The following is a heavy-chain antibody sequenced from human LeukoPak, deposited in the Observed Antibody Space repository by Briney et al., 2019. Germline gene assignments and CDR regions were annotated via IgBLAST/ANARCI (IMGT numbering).Heavy chain of an antibody. CDR1: GFTFSSYG. Sequence: PGRSLRLSCAASGFTFSSYGMHWVRQAPGKGLEWVAVISYDGSNKYYADSVKGRFTISRDNSKDTLYLQMNSLRAEDTAVYYCAEESSWYKCDYWGQGTLVTVSS. V-gene: IGHV3-30*18. J-gene: IGHJ4*02. CDR2: ISYDGSNK. D-gene: IGHD6-13*01. CDR3: AEESSWYKCDY.